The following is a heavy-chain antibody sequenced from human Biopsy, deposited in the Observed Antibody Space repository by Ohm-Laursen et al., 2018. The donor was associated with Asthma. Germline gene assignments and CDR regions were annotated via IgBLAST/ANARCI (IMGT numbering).Heavy chain of an antibody. CDR2: IKHVGSEK. CDR1: GFTFGDYC. J-gene: IGHJ1*01. V-gene: IGHV3-7*01. CDR3: ARTFHFWSPYHAEHYQL. Sequence: RLSCTVSGFTFGDYCMSWVRQVPGQGLEWVANIKHVGSEKNHVDPLKVRFTISRDNAKNLLFLLMNSLRAEDTAVYYCARTFHFWSPYHAEHYQLWGQGTLVTVSS. D-gene: IGHD3-3*01.